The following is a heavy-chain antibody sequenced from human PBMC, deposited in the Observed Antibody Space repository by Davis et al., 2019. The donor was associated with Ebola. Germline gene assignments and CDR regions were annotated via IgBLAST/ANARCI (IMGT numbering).Heavy chain of an antibody. CDR1: GFTFSGSA. J-gene: IGHJ4*02. D-gene: IGHD4-11*01. V-gene: IGHV3-73*01. CDR3: TSTDYSNYRPFDY. CDR2: IRSKANSYAT. Sequence: GGSLRLSCAASGFTFSGSAMHWVRQASGKGLEWVGRIRSKANSYATAYAASVKGRFTIPRDDSKNTAYLQMNSLKTEDTAVYYCTSTDYSNYRPFDYWGQGTLVTVSS.